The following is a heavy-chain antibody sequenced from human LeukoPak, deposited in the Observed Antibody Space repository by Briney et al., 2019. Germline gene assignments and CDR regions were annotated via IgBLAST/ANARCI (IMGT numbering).Heavy chain of an antibody. CDR2: ISSSGST. CDR3: ARDFKVAGFDP. Sequence: SETLSLTCTVSGSSISSFYWSWIRQPAGKGLEWIGRISSSGSTNYNPSLKSRVTMSVDTSKDQFSLRLSSVTAADTAVYYCARDFKVAGFDPWGQGTLVTVSS. J-gene: IGHJ5*02. CDR1: GSSISSFY. V-gene: IGHV4-4*07. D-gene: IGHD6-19*01.